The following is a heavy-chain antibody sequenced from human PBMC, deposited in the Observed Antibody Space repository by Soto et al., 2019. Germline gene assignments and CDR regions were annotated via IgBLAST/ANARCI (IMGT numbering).Heavy chain of an antibody. Sequence: EVQLVESGGGLNQPGGSLRLSCAASGFTVSSNYMSWVRQAPGTGLEWVSVIYSGGGTYYADSVKGRFTISRDNSKNTLYLQMNSLRAEDTAVYYCTGDSSSSPYYFGMDVWGQGTTVSVSS. V-gene: IGHV3-53*01. D-gene: IGHD6-6*01. J-gene: IGHJ6*02. CDR1: GFTVSSNY. CDR3: TGDSSSSPYYFGMDV. CDR2: IYSGGGT.